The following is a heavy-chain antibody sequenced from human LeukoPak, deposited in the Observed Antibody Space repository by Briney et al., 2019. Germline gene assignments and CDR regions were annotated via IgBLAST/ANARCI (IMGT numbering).Heavy chain of an antibody. J-gene: IGHJ4*02. D-gene: IGHD1-14*01. CDR2: ISWNSGSI. CDR1: GFTFDDYA. CDR3: AKDIATGNRLYYFDY. Sequence: PGGSLRLSCAASGFTFDDYAMHWVRQAPGKGLEWVSGISWNSGSIGYADSVKGRFTISRDNAKNSLHLQMNSLRAEDTALYYCAKDIATGNRLYYFDYWGQGTLVTVSS. V-gene: IGHV3-9*01.